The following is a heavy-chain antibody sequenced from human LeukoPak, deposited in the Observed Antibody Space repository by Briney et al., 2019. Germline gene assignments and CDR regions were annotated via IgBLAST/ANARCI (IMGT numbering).Heavy chain of an antibody. V-gene: IGHV4-30-4*01. CDR3: AREDWQGFSHAFDI. CDR2: IYYSGST. CDR1: GGSISSGDYY. Sequence: SETLSLTCTVSGGSISSGDYYWSWIRQPPGKGLEWIGYIYYSGSTYYNPSLKSRVTISVDTSKNQFSLKLSSVTAADTAVYYCAREDWQGFSHAFDIWGQGTMVTVSS. D-gene: IGHD2-21*01. J-gene: IGHJ3*02.